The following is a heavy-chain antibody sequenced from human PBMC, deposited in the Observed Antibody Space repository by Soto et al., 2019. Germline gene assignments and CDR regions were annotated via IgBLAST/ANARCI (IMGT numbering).Heavy chain of an antibody. J-gene: IGHJ3*02. Sequence: GESLKISCKASGYSFSFCWIGWGRQMPGKGLEWMAIMYPDDSDIRYSPSFEAHVTISADKSTSTAFLQWSSLKASDTAMYYCATAYVYDFENSNYYRDAFDIWGQGTLVTVSS. CDR2: MYPDDSDI. CDR1: GYSFSFCW. CDR3: ATAYVYDFENSNYYRDAFDI. V-gene: IGHV5-51*01. D-gene: IGHD3-22*01.